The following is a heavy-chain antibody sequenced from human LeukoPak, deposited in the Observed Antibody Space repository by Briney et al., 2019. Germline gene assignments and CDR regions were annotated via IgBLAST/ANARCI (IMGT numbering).Heavy chain of an antibody. CDR3: ARGRPKVTTRHYFDS. D-gene: IGHD4-17*01. CDR2: ISSSSSYI. CDR1: GFTFSSYS. V-gene: IGHV3-21*01. Sequence: GGSLRLSCAASGFTFSSYSMNWVRQAPGKGLEWVSSISSSSSYIYYADSVKGRFTISRDNAKNSLYLQMNSLRAEDTAVYYCARGRPKVTTRHYFDSWGQGILVTVSS. J-gene: IGHJ4*02.